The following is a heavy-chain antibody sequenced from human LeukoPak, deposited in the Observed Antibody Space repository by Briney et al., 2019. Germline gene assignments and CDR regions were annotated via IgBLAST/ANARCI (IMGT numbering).Heavy chain of an antibody. CDR3: AREFKPPGMSMIADFYGMDV. CDR2: ISAFNGNA. J-gene: IGHJ6*02. CDR1: GYIFTTYA. Sequence: ASVTVSCKASGYIFTTYAITWVRQAPGQGLEWMGGISAFNGNANYAQKFQGRVTLTTDTSTRTAYVELRSLRSDDTAVYFCAREFKPPGMSMIADFYGMDVWGQGTTVTVSS. D-gene: IGHD3-22*01. V-gene: IGHV1-18*01.